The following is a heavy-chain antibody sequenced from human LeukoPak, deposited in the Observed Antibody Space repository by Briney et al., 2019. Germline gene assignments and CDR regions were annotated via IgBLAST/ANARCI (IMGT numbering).Heavy chain of an antibody. D-gene: IGHD1-26*01. Sequence: ASVKVSCKASGYTFTSYDINWVRQATGQGLEWMGWMNPNSGGTNYAQKFQGRVTMTRDTSISTAYMELSRLRSDDTVVYYCAREGAELNWFDPWGQGTLVTVSS. V-gene: IGHV1-2*02. CDR1: GYTFTSYD. CDR2: MNPNSGGT. J-gene: IGHJ5*02. CDR3: AREGAELNWFDP.